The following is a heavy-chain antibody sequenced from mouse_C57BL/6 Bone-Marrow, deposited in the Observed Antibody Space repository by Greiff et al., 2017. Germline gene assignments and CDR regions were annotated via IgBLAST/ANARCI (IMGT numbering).Heavy chain of an antibody. J-gene: IGHJ3*01. V-gene: IGHV14-4*01. Sequence: VQLQQSGAELVRPGASVKLSCTASGFNIKDDYMHWVKQRPEQGLEWIGWIDPENGDTEYASKFQGKATITADTSSSTAYLQLCSLTSEDTAVYYCILDGYSGLSWFAYWGQGTLVTVSA. CDR1: GFNIKDDY. CDR2: IDPENGDT. D-gene: IGHD2-3*01. CDR3: ILDGYSGLSWFAY.